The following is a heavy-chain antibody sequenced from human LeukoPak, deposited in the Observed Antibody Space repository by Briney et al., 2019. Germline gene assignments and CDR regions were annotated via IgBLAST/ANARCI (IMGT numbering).Heavy chain of an antibody. CDR3: ARDRDSSSPSGYMDV. CDR2: INPSGGST. Sequence: GASVKVSCEASGYTFTSYYMHCVRQAPGQGLEWMGIINPSGGSTSYAQKFQGRVTMTRDTSTSTVYMELSSLRSEDTAVYYCARDRDSSSPSGYMDVWGKGTTVTASS. CDR1: GYTFTSYY. J-gene: IGHJ6*03. V-gene: IGHV1-46*03. D-gene: IGHD6-6*01.